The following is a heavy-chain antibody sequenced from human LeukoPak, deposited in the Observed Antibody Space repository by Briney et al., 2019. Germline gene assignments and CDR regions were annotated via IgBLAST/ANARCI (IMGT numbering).Heavy chain of an antibody. CDR2: IYTSGNT. V-gene: IGHV4-4*07. CDR3: ARDVPGAMVRGVVICYYYMDV. Sequence: SQTLSLTCTVSGGSLSSYYWSWIRHPARKGLEWIGRIYTSGNTNYNPSLKNRVSMSVDTCKNQFYQKLSSVTAADTAVYYCARDVPGAMVRGVVICYYYMDVWGKGTTVTVSS. J-gene: IGHJ6*03. D-gene: IGHD3-10*01. CDR1: GGSLSSYY.